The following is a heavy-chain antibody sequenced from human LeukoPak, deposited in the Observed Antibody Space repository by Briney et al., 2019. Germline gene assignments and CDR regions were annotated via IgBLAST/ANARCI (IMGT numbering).Heavy chain of an antibody. J-gene: IGHJ4*02. Sequence: GGSLRLSCAASGFTFRNYWMGWVRQAPGKGLEWVANTKPDGSAEYYADSVRGRFTTSRDNANNFLYLQMNSLRAEDTAVYYCAKDQGYDIVGVLDYWGQGTLVTVSS. CDR1: GFTFRNYW. D-gene: IGHD5-12*01. CDR2: TKPDGSAE. CDR3: AKDQGYDIVGVLDY. V-gene: IGHV3-7*03.